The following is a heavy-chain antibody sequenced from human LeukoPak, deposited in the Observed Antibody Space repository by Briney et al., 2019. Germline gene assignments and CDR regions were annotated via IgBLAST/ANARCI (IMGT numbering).Heavy chain of an antibody. D-gene: IGHD3-3*01. J-gene: IGHJ4*02. V-gene: IGHV3-21*04. CDR2: ISSSSSYI. CDR3: AKARDTFGVDTIDY. Sequence: GGSLRLSCAASGFTFSSYSMNWVRQAPGKGLEWVSSISSSSSYIYYADSVKGRFTISRDNSKNTLFLQMSSLRAEDTAFYYCAKARDTFGVDTIDYWGQGTLVTVSS. CDR1: GFTFSSYS.